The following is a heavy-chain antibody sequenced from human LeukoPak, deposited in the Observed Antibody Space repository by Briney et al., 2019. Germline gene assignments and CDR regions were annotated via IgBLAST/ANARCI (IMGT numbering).Heavy chain of an antibody. V-gene: IGHV1-46*01. CDR3: ARNRCSSTSCYLPPSFDP. J-gene: IGHJ5*02. CDR2: INPSGGST. D-gene: IGHD2-2*01. CDR1: GYTFTSYS. Sequence: GALVKVSCKASGYTFTSYSINWVRQAPGQGLEWMGIINPSGGSTSYAQKFQGRVTMTRDMSTSTVYMELSSLRSEDTAVYYCARNRCSSTSCYLPPSFDPWGQGTLVTVSS.